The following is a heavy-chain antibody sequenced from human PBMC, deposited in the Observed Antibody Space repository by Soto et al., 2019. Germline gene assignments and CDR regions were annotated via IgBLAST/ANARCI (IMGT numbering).Heavy chain of an antibody. CDR3: AKAGANSSTWHSNWFDP. Sequence: GGSLRLSCAASGFTFSSYVMSWVRQAPGKGLEWVSGISDTGGSTDYADSVKGRFTISRDNSKNTLYLQMNSLRAEDTAIYYWAKAGANSSTWHSNWFDPWGQGTSVTVSS. CDR2: ISDTGGST. V-gene: IGHV3-23*01. D-gene: IGHD6-13*01. J-gene: IGHJ5*02. CDR1: GFTFSSYV.